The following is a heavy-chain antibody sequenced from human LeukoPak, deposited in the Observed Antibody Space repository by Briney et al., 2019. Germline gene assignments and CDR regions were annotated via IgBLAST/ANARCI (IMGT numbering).Heavy chain of an antibody. V-gene: IGHV3-30*18. D-gene: IGHD4-17*01. J-gene: IGHJ4*02. CDR2: ISYDGSNK. CDR1: GFTFSSYG. Sequence: GGSLRLSCAASGFTFSSYGMHWVRQAPGKGLEWVAVISYDGSNKYYADSVKGRFTISRDNSKNTLYLQMNSLRAEDTAVYYCAKDSSDYGDYYPLDYWGQGTLVTVSS. CDR3: AKDSSDYGDYYPLDY.